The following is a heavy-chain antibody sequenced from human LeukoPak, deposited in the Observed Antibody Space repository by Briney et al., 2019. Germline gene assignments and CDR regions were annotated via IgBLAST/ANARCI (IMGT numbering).Heavy chain of an antibody. V-gene: IGHV4-30-4*01. J-gene: IGHJ5*02. Sequence: PSETLSLTCTVSGGSISSGDYYWSWIRQPPGKGLEWIGYIYYSGSTYYNPSLKSRVTISVDTSKNQFSLKLSSVTAADTAVYYCARDTAVTTGYRFDPWGQGTLVTVSS. D-gene: IGHD4-17*01. CDR3: ARDTAVTTGYRFDP. CDR1: GGSISSGDYY. CDR2: IYYSGST.